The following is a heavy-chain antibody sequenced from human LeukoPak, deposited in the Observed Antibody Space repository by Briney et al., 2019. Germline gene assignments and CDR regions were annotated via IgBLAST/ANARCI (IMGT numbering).Heavy chain of an antibody. CDR2: FYSGDTT. Sequence: GGSLRLSCAASGFTVSSTYMSWVRQAPGKGLEWVSVFYSGDTTYYANSVKGRFTISRDGSKNMLYLQMNGLRAEDTAVYYCAREDEHHRYSGSYYYFDYWGQGTLVTVSS. V-gene: IGHV3-66*01. CDR3: AREDEHHRYSGSYYYFDY. CDR1: GFTVSSTY. D-gene: IGHD1-26*01. J-gene: IGHJ4*02.